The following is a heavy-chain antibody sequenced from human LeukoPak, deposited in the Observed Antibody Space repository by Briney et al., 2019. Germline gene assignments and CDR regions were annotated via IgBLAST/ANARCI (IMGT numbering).Heavy chain of an antibody. CDR3: ARGFYGDYAYYYYYYMDV. CDR1: GGSFSGYY. V-gene: IGHV4-34*01. D-gene: IGHD4-17*01. CDR2: INHSGST. J-gene: IGHJ6*03. Sequence: SETLSLTCAVYGGSFSGYYWSWIRQPPGKGLEWIGEINHSGSTNYNPSLKSRVTISVDTSKNQFSLKLSSVTAADTAVYYCARGFYGDYAYYYYYYMDVWGKGTTVTVSS.